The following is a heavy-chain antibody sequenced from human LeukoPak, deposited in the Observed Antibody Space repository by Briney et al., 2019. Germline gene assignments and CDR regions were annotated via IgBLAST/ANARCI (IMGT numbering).Heavy chain of an antibody. CDR1: GGSFSGYY. CDR3: ARSFDYNLDY. Sequence: PSETLSLTCAVYGGSFSGYYWSWIRHPPGKGREWIGEINHSGSTNYNPSLKSRVTISVDTSKNQFSLKLSSVTAADTAVYYCARSFDYNLDYWGQGTLVTVSS. CDR2: INHSGST. V-gene: IGHV4-34*01. D-gene: IGHD4-11*01. J-gene: IGHJ4*02.